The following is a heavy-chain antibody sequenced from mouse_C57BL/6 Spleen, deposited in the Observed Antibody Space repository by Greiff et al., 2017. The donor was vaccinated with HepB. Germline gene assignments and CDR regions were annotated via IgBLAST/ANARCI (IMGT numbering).Heavy chain of an antibody. CDR2: IDPETGGT. Sequence: VHLQHSGAELVRPGASVTLSCKASCYTFTDYEMHWVKQTPVHGLEWIGAIDPETGGTAYNQKFKGKAILTADKSSSTAYMELRSLTSEDSAVYYCTRGDGSHGYFDVWGTGTTVTVSS. D-gene: IGHD2-3*01. CDR1: CYTFTDYE. V-gene: IGHV1-15*01. CDR3: TRGDGSHGYFDV. J-gene: IGHJ1*03.